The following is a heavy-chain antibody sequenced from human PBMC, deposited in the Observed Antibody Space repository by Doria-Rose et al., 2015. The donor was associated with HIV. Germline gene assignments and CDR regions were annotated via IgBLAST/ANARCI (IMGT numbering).Heavy chain of an antibody. CDR2: INDTGSA. CDR1: GGSFSDHY. CDR3: ARVPDNYITSPFDY. J-gene: IGHJ4*02. V-gene: IGHV4-34*01. D-gene: IGHD3-10*01. Sequence: QVQLQQWGAGLLKPSETLSFTCAVYGGSFSDHYWSWIRQPPGKGLEWIGEINDTGSANYNPSLKSRVTISVDTSKNQFSLKVSSVTAADTAVYYCARVPDNYITSPFDYWGQGKLVTVSS.